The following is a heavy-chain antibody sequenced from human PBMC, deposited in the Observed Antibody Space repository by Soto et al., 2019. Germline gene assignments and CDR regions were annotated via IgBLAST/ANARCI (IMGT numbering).Heavy chain of an antibody. CDR3: ARLRAAAGFDY. V-gene: IGHV4-59*08. D-gene: IGHD6-13*01. J-gene: IGHJ4*02. CDR1: GGSISTYY. CDR2: IYHSGST. Sequence: SETLSLTCTVSGGSISTYYWSWVRQPPGKGLEWIGYIYHSGSTNYNPPLKSRLTISVDTSKNQFSLKLSSVTAADTAVYYCARLRAAAGFDYWGQGTLVTVSS.